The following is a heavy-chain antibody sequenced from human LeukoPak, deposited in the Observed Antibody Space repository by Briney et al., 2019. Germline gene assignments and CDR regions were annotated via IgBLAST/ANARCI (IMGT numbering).Heavy chain of an antibody. CDR3: ARDRIQIPAATDDAFDI. J-gene: IGHJ3*02. CDR2: IYTSGST. V-gene: IGHV4-4*07. D-gene: IGHD2-2*01. CDR1: GGSISSYY. Sequence: SETLSLTCTVSGGSISSYYWSWIRQPAGKGLEWIGRIYTSGSTNYNPSLKSRVTMSVDTSKSQFSLKLSSVTAADTAVYYCARDRIQIPAATDDAFDIWGQGTMVTVSS.